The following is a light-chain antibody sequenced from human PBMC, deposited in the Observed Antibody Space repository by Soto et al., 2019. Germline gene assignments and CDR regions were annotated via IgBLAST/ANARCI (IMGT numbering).Light chain of an antibody. V-gene: IGKV1-27*01. CDR2: AAS. CDR1: QAIRNS. Sequence: DIQRTQSPSSLSASVGDRVTITCRASQAIRNSLAWYQQKPGKVPSLLIYAASTLQPGVPSRFTGSGSGTDFTLTISSLQPEDVATYYCQKYFSAPFTFGPGTKLGIK. J-gene: IGKJ3*01. CDR3: QKYFSAPFT.